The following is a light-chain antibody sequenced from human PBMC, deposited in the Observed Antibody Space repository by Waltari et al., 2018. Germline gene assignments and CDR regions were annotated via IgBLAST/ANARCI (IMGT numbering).Light chain of an antibody. CDR1: RSDVGSSNL. V-gene: IGLV2-23*02. CDR3: CSYAGGSAFV. Sequence: QSALTQPAPGSGSPGHSITISCTGTRSDVGSSNLVSWYQHRPGKAPKLIIYGVSKRPSGVSNRFSGSKSGNTASLTISGLRTEDEADYYCCSYAGGSAFVFGTGTKITVL. CDR2: GVS. J-gene: IGLJ1*01.